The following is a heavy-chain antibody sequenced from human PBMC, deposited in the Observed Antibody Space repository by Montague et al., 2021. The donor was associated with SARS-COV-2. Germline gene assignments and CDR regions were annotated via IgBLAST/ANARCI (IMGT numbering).Heavy chain of an antibody. CDR3: ARREYSYGWGD. J-gene: IGHJ4*02. D-gene: IGHD5-18*01. CDR2: VDYSGNT. CDR1: GGPISGSGDY. V-gene: IGHV4-39*01. Sequence: SETLSLTCTVTGGPISGSGDYWGWIRQSPGKGLEWIASVDYSGNTYYGPSLKSRLTISVDTSKNQFSLKLNSVTAADTALYYCARREYSYGWGDWGQGTLVTVSS.